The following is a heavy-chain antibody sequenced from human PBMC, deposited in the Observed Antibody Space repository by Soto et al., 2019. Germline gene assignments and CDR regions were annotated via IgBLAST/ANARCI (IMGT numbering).Heavy chain of an antibody. V-gene: IGHV3-30*18. D-gene: IGHD4-17*01. CDR1: GFTFSSYG. CDR2: ISYDGSNK. CDR3: AKDPSNYGVYFDY. J-gene: IGHJ4*02. Sequence: ESGGGVVQPGRSLRLSCAASGFTFSSYGMHWVRQAPGKGLEWVAVISYDGSNKYYADSVKGRFTISRDNSKNTLYLQMNSLGAEDTAVYYCAKDPSNYGVYFDYWGQGTLVTVSS.